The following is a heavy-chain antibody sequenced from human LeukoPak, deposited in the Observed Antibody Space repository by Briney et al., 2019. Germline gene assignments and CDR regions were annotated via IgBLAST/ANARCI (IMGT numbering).Heavy chain of an antibody. J-gene: IGHJ4*02. Sequence: PGGSLRLSCAASGFTFSSYAMHWVRQAPGKGLEWVSGISWNSGSIGYADSVKGRFTISRDNAKNSLYLQMNSLRAEDTALYYCAKDKGSHTAMVDYWGQGTLVTVSS. CDR1: GFTFSSYA. V-gene: IGHV3-9*01. CDR2: ISWNSGSI. CDR3: AKDKGSHTAMVDY. D-gene: IGHD5-18*01.